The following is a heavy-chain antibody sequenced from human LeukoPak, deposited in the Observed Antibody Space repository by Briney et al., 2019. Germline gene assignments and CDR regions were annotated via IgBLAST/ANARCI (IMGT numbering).Heavy chain of an antibody. CDR2: IFHSGSA. V-gene: IGHV4-38-2*02. CDR1: GYSISSGYQ. Sequence: PSETLSLTCAVSGYSISSGYQWAWIRQSPGKGLEWIGSIFHSGSAHYNPSLKSRVTISVETSNNQFSLKMYSVTAADTAVYYCARDPRWLTPDCTSTSCYENYFDPWGQGTLVTVPS. J-gene: IGHJ5*02. D-gene: IGHD2-2*01. CDR3: ARDPRWLTPDCTSTSCYENYFDP.